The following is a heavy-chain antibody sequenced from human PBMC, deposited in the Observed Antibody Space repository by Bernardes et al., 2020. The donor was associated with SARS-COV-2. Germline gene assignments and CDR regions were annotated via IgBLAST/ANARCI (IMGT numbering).Heavy chain of an antibody. CDR1: GNTLYGYG. J-gene: IGHJ4*02. V-gene: IGHV1-18*04. CDR2: ISFHTGQT. Sequence: ATVKAACKAFGNTLYGYGFGWVRQAPGQGLEWMRWISFHTGQTDYALRFQGRVTMTTDTATRTAYMELSSLRSEDTAVYYCATGFGYYGSGSPLYWGQGTLVTVSS. D-gene: IGHD3-10*01. CDR3: ATGFGYYGSGSPLY.